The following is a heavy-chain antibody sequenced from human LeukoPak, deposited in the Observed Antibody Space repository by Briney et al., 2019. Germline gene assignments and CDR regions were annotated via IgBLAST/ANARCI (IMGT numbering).Heavy chain of an antibody. CDR1: GGSFSGYY. J-gene: IGHJ6*03. CDR2: INHSGST. V-gene: IGHV4-34*01. D-gene: IGHD1-26*01. CDR3: ARGVDIYYYYMDV. Sequence: SETLSLTCAVYGGSFSGYYWSWIRQPPGKGLEWIGEINHSGSTNYNPSLKSRVTISVDTSTNQFSLKLTSVTAADTAMYYCARGVDIYYYYMDVWGKGTTVTVSS.